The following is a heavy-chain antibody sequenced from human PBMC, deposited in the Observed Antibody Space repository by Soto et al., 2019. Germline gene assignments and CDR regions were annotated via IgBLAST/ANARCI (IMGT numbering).Heavy chain of an antibody. CDR1: GYTFGSYG. Sequence: ASVKVSCKASGYTFGSYGMSWVRQASGQGLEWMGWISAPTGKTSYAQKFQGRLTMTTDTSTSTAYMELRRLRSDDTAVYYCARAETLSHYVLIVPPPIKWFDLWGPGTLGT. D-gene: IGHD2-2*01. CDR3: ARAETLSHYVLIVPPPIKWFDL. J-gene: IGHJ5*02. V-gene: IGHV1-18*01. CDR2: ISAPTGKT.